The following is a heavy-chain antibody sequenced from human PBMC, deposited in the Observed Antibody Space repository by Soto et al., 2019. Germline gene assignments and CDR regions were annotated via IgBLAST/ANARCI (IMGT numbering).Heavy chain of an antibody. J-gene: IGHJ4*02. V-gene: IGHV4-31*03. CDR2: IYYSGST. Sequence: SETLSLTCTVSGGSISSGGYYWSWIRQHPGKGLEWIGYIYYSGSTYYNPSLKSRVTISVDTSKNQFSLKLSSVTAADTAVHYCARNCGGDFDYWGQGTLVTVSS. CDR3: ARNCGGDFDY. D-gene: IGHD2-21*01. CDR1: GGSISSGGYY.